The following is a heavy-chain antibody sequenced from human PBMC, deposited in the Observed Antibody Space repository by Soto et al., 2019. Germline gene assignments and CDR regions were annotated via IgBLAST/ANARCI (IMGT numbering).Heavy chain of an antibody. D-gene: IGHD6-19*01. Sequence: QVQLQESGPGLVKPSGTLSLTCAVSGGSISSSNWWSWVRQPPGKGLEWIGEIYHSGSTNYNPSLKSRVTISVDKSKNQFSLKLGSVTAADTAVYYCARDRSAVAALDAFDIWGQGTMVTVSS. V-gene: IGHV4-4*02. CDR3: ARDRSAVAALDAFDI. CDR1: GGSISSSNW. CDR2: IYHSGST. J-gene: IGHJ3*02.